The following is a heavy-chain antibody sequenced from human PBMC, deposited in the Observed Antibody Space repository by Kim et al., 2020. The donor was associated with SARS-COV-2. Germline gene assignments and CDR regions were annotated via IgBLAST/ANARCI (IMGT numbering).Heavy chain of an antibody. CDR3: ARTSLDAYYYGSGSYLDY. CDR1: GYTFTSYA. D-gene: IGHD3-10*01. CDR2: INTNTGNP. V-gene: IGHV7-4-1*02. J-gene: IGHJ4*02. Sequence: ASVKVSCKASGYTFTSYAMNWVRQAPGQGLEWMGWINTNTGNPTYAQGFTGRFVFSLDTSVSTAYLQISSLKAEDTAVYYCARTSLDAYYYGSGSYLDYWGQGTLVTVSS.